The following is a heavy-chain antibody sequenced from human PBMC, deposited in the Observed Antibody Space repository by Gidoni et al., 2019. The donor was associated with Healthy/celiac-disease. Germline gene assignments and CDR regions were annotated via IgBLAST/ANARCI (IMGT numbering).Heavy chain of an antibody. V-gene: IGHV3-23*01. Sequence: EVQLLASGGGLVQPGGSLRLSCSASGSTFSSFAMSWVRQAPGKGLEWVSAIRGSGGSTSYADSVKGRFTISRDNSKNTLYLQMNSLRAEDTAVYYCAKDNIAARLARFDPWGQGTLVTVSS. J-gene: IGHJ5*02. D-gene: IGHD6-6*01. CDR1: GSTFSSFA. CDR2: IRGSGGST. CDR3: AKDNIAARLARFDP.